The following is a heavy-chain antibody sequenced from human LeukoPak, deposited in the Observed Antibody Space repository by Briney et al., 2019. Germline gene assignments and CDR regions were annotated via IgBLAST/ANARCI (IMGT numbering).Heavy chain of an antibody. D-gene: IGHD3-3*01. J-gene: IGHJ6*03. CDR3: ARGVGYDFWSGWGWDYYYMDA. CDR2: IKQDGSEK. CDR1: GFTFSSYW. Sequence: GGSLRLSCAASGFTFSSYWMSWVRQAPGKGLEWVANIKQDGSEKYYVDSVKGRFTISRDNAKNSLYLQMNSLRAEDTAVYYCARGVGYDFWSGWGWDYYYMDAWGKGTTVTVSS. V-gene: IGHV3-7*01.